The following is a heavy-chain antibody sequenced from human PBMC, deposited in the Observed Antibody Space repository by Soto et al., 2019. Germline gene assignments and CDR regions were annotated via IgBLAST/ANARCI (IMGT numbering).Heavy chain of an antibody. V-gene: IGHV1-8*01. D-gene: IGHD3-10*01. Sequence: QVQLVQSGAEVKKPGASVKVSCKASGYTFTSYDINWVRQATGQGLEWMGWMNPNSGKTGYAQKFQGRVTMNRNTSISTASMERSSLRSEDTAVSYCARESMVRGEDYWGQGTLVTVSS. CDR2: MNPNSGKT. CDR1: GYTFTSYD. J-gene: IGHJ4*02. CDR3: ARESMVRGEDY.